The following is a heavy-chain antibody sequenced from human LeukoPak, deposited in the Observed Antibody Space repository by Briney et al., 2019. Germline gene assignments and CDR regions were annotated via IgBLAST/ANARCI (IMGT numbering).Heavy chain of an antibody. CDR3: ARVVGAPYFDY. CDR2: IYYSGST. D-gene: IGHD1-26*01. CDR1: GGSISSYY. J-gene: IGHJ4*02. V-gene: IGHV4-59*01. Sequence: NSSETLSLTCTVSGGSISSYYWSWIRQPPGKGLEWIGYIYYSGSTNYNPSLKSRVTISVDTSKNQFSLKLSSVTAADTAVYYCARVVGAPYFDYWGQGTLVTVSS.